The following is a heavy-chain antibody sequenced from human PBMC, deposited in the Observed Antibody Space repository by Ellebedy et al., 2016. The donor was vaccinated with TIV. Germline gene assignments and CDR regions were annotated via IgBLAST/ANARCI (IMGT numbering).Heavy chain of an antibody. J-gene: IGHJ4*02. CDR2: INPADSET. D-gene: IGHD5-18*01. V-gene: IGHV5-51*01. CDR3: ARVGYTYGYFDS. CDR1: GYTFTDYW. Sequence: GESLKIPCKVSGYTFTDYWIGWVRQMAGKGLEYMGIINPADSETRYSPSFQGQVTISADKSINTAYLQWSSLKASDTAIYYCARVGYTYGYFDSWGQGSLVTVSS.